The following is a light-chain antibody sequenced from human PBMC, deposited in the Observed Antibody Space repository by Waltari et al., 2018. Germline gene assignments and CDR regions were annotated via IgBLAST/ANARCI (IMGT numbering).Light chain of an antibody. J-gene: IGKJ2*01. CDR3: LQDYNYPRT. CDR1: QGIRNE. CDR2: GAS. V-gene: IGKV1-6*01. Sequence: AIQMTQSPSSLSASVGDRVTITCRASQGIRNELAWYQQKPGKALKVLIYGASSLQCGVPSRFTGSGSDTDFTLTISSLQPEDFATYYCLQDYNYPRTFGQGTKLEIK.